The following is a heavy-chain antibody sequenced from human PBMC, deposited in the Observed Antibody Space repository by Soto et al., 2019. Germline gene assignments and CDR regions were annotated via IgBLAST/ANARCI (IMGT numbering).Heavy chain of an antibody. CDR1: GYTFTGYY. J-gene: IGHJ5*02. V-gene: IGHV1-2*02. D-gene: IGHD1-7*01. CDR3: ARDGSYNWNYVRFDP. CDR2: INPNSGGT. Sequence: ASVKVSCKASGYTFTGYYMHWVRQAPGQGLEWMGWINPNSGGTNYAQKFQGRVTMTRDTSISTAYMELSRLRSDDTAVYYCARDGSYNWNYVRFDPWGQGTLVTVSS.